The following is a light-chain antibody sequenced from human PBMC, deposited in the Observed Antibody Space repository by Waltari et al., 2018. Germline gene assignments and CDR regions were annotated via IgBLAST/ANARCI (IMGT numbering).Light chain of an antibody. CDR1: SGSIASNY. J-gene: IGLJ3*02. Sequence: NFMLPQPHSVSESPGKTVTISCTRSSGSIASNYVQWYHPRPGSAPTTVIYADDQRPSWVPDRFSGSIDGASNSASLTISGLKTEDEADDYCQSYHSSKPGVFGGGTKLTVL. V-gene: IGLV6-57*03. CDR3: QSYHSSKPGV. CDR2: ADD.